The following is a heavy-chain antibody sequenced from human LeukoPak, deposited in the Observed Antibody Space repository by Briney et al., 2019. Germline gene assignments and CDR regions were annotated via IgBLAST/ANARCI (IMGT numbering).Heavy chain of an antibody. CDR1: GGSISSSNW. D-gene: IGHD3-10*02. V-gene: IGHV3-7*01. J-gene: IGHJ6*04. Sequence: ETLSLTCAVSGGSISSSNWWSWVRQAPGQGLEWVANIKQDGSEKYYVDSVKGRFTISRDNAKNSLYLQMNSLRAEDTAVYYCAELGITMIGGVWGKGTTVTISS. CDR3: AELGITMIGGV. CDR2: IKQDGSEK.